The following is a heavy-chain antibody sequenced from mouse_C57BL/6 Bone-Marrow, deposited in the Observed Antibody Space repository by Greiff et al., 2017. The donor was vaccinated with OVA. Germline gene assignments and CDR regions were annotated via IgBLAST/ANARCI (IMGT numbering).Heavy chain of an antibody. J-gene: IGHJ1*03. CDR3: ATYDGSSYGYFDV. CDR2: ISRGGSYT. Sequence: EVQLVESGGDLVKPGGSLKLSCAASGFTFSSYGMSWVRQTPDKRLEWVATISRGGSYTYYPDSVKGRVTISRDNANNTLYLQMSSLKSEDTAVYYCATYDGSSYGYFDVWGTGTTVTVSS. CDR1: GFTFSSYG. V-gene: IGHV5-6*01. D-gene: IGHD1-1*01.